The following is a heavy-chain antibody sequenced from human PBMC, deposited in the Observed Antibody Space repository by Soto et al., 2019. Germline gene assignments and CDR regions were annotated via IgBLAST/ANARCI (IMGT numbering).Heavy chain of an antibody. V-gene: IGHV3-30*18. CDR1: GFTFSSYG. Sequence: QVQLVESGGGVVQPGRSLRLSCAASGFTFSSYGMHWVRQAPGKGLEWVAVISYDGSNKYYADSVKGRFTISRDNSKNTLYLQMNSLRAEDTAVYYCAKDACSGGSCDVGYFDFWGQGTLVTVSS. CDR3: AKDACSGGSCDVGYFDF. CDR2: ISYDGSNK. D-gene: IGHD2-15*01. J-gene: IGHJ4*02.